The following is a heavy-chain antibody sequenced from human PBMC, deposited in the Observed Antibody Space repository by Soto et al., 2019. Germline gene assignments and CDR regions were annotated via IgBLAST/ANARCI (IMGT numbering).Heavy chain of an antibody. CDR3: ARELSSTVTNGGGGSAKDY. Sequence: QVHLVESGGGVVQPGRSLRLSCAASGLTFSNYAMHWVRQAPGKGLEWVAFISYDGTNRCYPDSVKGRFTISRDNSKNTLYLQMNSLKTEDTAVYYCARELSSTVTNGGGGSAKDYWGQGTLFTVSS. D-gene: IGHD4-17*01. CDR2: ISYDGTNR. V-gene: IGHV3-30-3*01. CDR1: GLTFSNYA. J-gene: IGHJ4*02.